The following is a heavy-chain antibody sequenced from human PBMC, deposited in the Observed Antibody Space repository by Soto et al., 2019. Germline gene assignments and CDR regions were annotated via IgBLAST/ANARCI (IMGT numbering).Heavy chain of an antibody. CDR3: AREKNYYGSFAFDI. V-gene: IGHV3-33*01. Sequence: RVCCAASGFTIISYGRRWISKTPGKGLEWVAVIWYDGSNKYYADSVKGRFTISRDNSKNTLYLQMNSLRAEDTAAYYCAREKNYYGSFAFDIWGQGTMVTVSS. D-gene: IGHD3-10*01. J-gene: IGHJ3*02. CDR2: IWYDGSNK. CDR1: GFTIISYG.